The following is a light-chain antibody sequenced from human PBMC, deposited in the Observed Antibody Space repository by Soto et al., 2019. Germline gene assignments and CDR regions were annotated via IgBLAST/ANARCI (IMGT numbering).Light chain of an antibody. J-gene: IGKJ3*01. V-gene: IGKV3-11*01. Sequence: PGERATLSCRASRSVGNYLAWYQQKPGQAPRLLIADASNRATVIPARFSGSGSGTDFTLTISSLEPEDFAVYYCQQRSNWLFSFGPGTRVDIK. CDR1: RSVGNY. CDR2: DAS. CDR3: QQRSNWLFS.